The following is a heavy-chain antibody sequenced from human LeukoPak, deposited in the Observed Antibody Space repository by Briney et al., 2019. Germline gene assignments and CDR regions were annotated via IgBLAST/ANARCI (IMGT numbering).Heavy chain of an antibody. CDR1: GGSIRSYY. Sequence: PSETLSLTCSVSGGSIRSYYWNWIRQPPGKGLEWIGEINHSGSTNYNSSLKSRVTISVDTSKNQFSLKLSSVTAADTAMYYCARGTWDFDFWGQGTLVTVSS. CDR3: ARGTWDFDF. D-gene: IGHD1-26*01. CDR2: INHSGST. J-gene: IGHJ4*02. V-gene: IGHV4-34*01.